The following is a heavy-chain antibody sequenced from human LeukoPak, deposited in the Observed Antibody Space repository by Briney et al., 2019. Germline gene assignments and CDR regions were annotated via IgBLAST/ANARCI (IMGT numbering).Heavy chain of an antibody. V-gene: IGHV3-7*01. Sequence: TGGSLRLSCAASGFTFSSYWMNWARQAPGKGLEWVASINHNGNVNYYVDSVKGRFTVSRDNAKNTVYLQMNNLRVDDTAMYYCVGTIASRGSEYWGQGALVTVSS. CDR3: VGTIASRGSEY. D-gene: IGHD6-6*01. CDR1: GFTFSSYW. CDR2: INHNGNVN. J-gene: IGHJ4*02.